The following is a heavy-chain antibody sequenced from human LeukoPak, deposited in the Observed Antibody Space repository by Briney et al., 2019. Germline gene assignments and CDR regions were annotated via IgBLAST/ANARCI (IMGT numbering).Heavy chain of an antibody. D-gene: IGHD6-13*01. CDR2: ISYDGSNK. Sequence: GGSLRLSCAASGFTFSSYAMSWVRQAPGKGLEWVAVISYDGSNKYYADSVKGRFTISRDNSKNTLYLQMNSLRAEDTAVYYCARDRRQGSSWMRYYYYGMDVWGQGTTVTVSS. CDR1: GFTFSSYA. V-gene: IGHV3-30*03. J-gene: IGHJ6*02. CDR3: ARDRRQGSSWMRYYYYGMDV.